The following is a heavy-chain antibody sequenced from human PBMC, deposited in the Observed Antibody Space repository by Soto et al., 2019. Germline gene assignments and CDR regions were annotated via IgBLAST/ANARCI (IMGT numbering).Heavy chain of an antibody. CDR3: ARLPNKSPQN. CDR1: GFTFSSYW. V-gene: IGHV3-74*01. Sequence: EVQLVESGGGLVQPGGSLRLSCVASGFTFSSYWMHWVRQAPGKGLVWVSSISNDGSSIYADPVKGRFTISRDKAKNTLYLQMNSLRAEDTAVYYCARLPNKSPQNWGQGTLVIVSP. J-gene: IGHJ1*01. CDR2: ISNDGSS.